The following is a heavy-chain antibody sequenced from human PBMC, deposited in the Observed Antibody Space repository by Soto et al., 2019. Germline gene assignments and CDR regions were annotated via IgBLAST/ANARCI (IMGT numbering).Heavy chain of an antibody. CDR3: ARDRKYSSSWNLRWFDP. CDR2: ISAYNGNT. J-gene: IGHJ5*02. D-gene: IGHD6-13*01. CDR1: GYTFTSYG. Sequence: ASVKVSCKASGYTFTSYGISWVRQAPGQGLEWMGWISAYNGNTNYAQKRQGRVTMTTDTSTSTAYMELRSLRSDDTAVYYCARDRKYSSSWNLRWFDPWGQGTLVTVSS. V-gene: IGHV1-18*01.